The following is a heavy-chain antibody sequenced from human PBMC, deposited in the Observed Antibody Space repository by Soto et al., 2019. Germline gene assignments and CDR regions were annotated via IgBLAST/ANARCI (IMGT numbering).Heavy chain of an antibody. J-gene: IGHJ5*02. CDR1: GFIFSSYW. V-gene: IGHV3-7*01. CDR2: IKQDGSEK. D-gene: IGHD7-27*01. Sequence: EVQLVESGGGLVQPGGSLRLSCAASGFIFSSYWMSWVRQAPGKGLEWVANIKQDGSEKYYVDSVKGRFTISRDNAKNSLYLQMNSLRAEDTAVYYCARGLGIRGNWFDPWGQGILVTVSS. CDR3: ARGLGIRGNWFDP.